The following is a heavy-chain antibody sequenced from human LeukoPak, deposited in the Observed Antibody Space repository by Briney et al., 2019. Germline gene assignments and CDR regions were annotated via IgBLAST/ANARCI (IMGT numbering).Heavy chain of an antibody. J-gene: IGHJ6*02. CDR3: AKERAVVPAAIGVDYYYGMDV. CDR2: ISGVGGST. CDR1: GFTFDDYA. Sequence: GSLRLSCAASGFTFDDYAMHWVRQAPGKGLEWVSLISGVGGSTYYADSVKGRFTISRDNSKNSLYLQMNSLRTEDTALYYCAKERAVVPAAIGVDYYYGMDVWGQGTTVTVSS. V-gene: IGHV3-43*02. D-gene: IGHD2-2*01.